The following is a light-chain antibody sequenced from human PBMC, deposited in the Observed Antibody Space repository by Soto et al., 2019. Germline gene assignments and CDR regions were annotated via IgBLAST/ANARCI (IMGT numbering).Light chain of an antibody. CDR3: QQGYRPPRT. J-gene: IGKJ2*01. V-gene: IGKV1-39*01. Sequence: DIQMTQSPSSLSASVGDRVTITCRASHDISSYLNWYQQKPGKAPKLLISAASRLQSGVPSRLSGSESGTDFTLTISSLQPEDFATYYCQQGYRPPRTFGQGTKLEIK. CDR2: AAS. CDR1: HDISSY.